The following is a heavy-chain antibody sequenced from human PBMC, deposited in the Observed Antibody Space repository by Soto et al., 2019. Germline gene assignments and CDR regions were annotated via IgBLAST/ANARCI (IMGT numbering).Heavy chain of an antibody. CDR2: IYYSGST. J-gene: IGHJ4*02. CDR1: GGSISSSSHY. V-gene: IGHV4-39*01. CDR3: ARLIVGATDD. D-gene: IGHD1-26*01. Sequence: SETLSLTCTVSGGSISSSSHYWGWIRQPPGKGLEYIGSIYYSGSTDYNPSLKSRVTISVDTSKNQFSLKLSPVTAADTAVYYCARLIVGATDDWGQGTLVTVSS.